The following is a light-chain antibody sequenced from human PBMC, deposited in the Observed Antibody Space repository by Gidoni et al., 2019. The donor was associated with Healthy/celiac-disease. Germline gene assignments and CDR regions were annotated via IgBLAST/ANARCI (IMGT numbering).Light chain of an antibody. CDR1: QSISSY. J-gene: IGKJ5*01. Sequence: DIQMTQSHSSLSASVGDRVTITCRASQSISSYLNWYQQKPGKAPKLLFYAASSLQSGVPSRFSGSRYGTDFTLTISSLQPEDFSTYYCQQSYSTPSITFGQGTRLEIK. V-gene: IGKV1-39*01. CDR2: AAS. CDR3: QQSYSTPSIT.